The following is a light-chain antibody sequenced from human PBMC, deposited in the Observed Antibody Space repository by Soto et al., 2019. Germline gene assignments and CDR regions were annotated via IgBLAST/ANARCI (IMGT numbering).Light chain of an antibody. Sequence: DIVMTQSPLSLPVTPGEPASISCRSSQSLLHSNGYNYLDWYLQKPGQSPQLLIYLGSSRASGVPDRFRGSGSGTDFTLKISRVEAEDVGVYYCMQAQQTPWTFGQGTKVEIK. CDR2: LGS. V-gene: IGKV2-28*01. CDR1: QSLLHSNGYNY. J-gene: IGKJ1*01. CDR3: MQAQQTPWT.